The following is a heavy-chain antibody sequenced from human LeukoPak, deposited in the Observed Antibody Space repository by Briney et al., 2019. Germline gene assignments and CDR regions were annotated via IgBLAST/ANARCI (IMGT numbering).Heavy chain of an antibody. V-gene: IGHV1-8*02. CDR1: GYTFTGYY. J-gene: IGHJ6*02. CDR3: ARALVVPAAILGYYYYGMDV. D-gene: IGHD2-2*02. CDR2: MNPNSGNT. Sequence: ASVKVSCKASGYTFTGYYMHWVRQAPGQGLEWMGWMNPNSGNTGYAQKFQGRVTMTRNTSISTAYMELSSLRSEDTAVYYCARALVVPAAILGYYYYGMDVWGQGTTVTVSS.